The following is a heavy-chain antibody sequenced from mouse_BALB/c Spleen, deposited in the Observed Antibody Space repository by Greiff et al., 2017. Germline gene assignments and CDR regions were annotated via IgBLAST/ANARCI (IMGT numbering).Heavy chain of an antibody. V-gene: IGHV3-2*02. CDR3: ARDMITTFAY. D-gene: IGHD2-4*01. CDR1: GYSITSDYA. Sequence: VQLKESGPGLVKPSQSLSLTCTVTGYSITSDYAWNWIRQFPGNKLEWMGYISYSGSTSYNPSLKSRISITRDTSKNQFFLQLNSVTTEDTATYDCARDMITTFAYWGQGTLVTVSA. J-gene: IGHJ3*01. CDR2: ISYSGST.